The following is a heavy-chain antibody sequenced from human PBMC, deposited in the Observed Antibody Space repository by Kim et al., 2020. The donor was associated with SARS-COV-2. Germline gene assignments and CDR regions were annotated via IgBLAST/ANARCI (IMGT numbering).Heavy chain of an antibody. Sequence: SETLSLTCAVYGGSFSGYYWSWIRQPPGKGLEWIGEINHSGSTNYNPSLKSRVTISVDTSKNQFSLKLSSVTAADTAVYYCARGGGILRYFDWLLSRKNPESGYFDYWGQGTLVTVSS. CDR3: ARGGGILRYFDWLLSRKNPESGYFDY. CDR2: INHSGST. CDR1: GGSFSGYY. D-gene: IGHD3-9*01. J-gene: IGHJ4*02. V-gene: IGHV4-34*01.